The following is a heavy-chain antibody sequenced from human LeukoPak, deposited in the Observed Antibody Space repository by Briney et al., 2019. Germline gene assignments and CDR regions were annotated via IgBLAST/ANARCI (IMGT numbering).Heavy chain of an antibody. Sequence: ASVKVSCKASGYTFTGYYMHWVRQAPGQGLEWMGWINPNSGGTNYAQRFQGRVTMTRDTSISTAYMELSRLRSDDTAVYYCARDGYYGSGSYYGDGNWFDPWGQGTLVTVSS. CDR2: INPNSGGT. D-gene: IGHD3-10*01. CDR3: ARDGYYGSGSYYGDGNWFDP. J-gene: IGHJ5*02. V-gene: IGHV1-2*02. CDR1: GYTFTGYY.